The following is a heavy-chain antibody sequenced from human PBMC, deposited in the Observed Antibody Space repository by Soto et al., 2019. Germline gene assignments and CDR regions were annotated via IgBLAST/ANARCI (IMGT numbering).Heavy chain of an antibody. V-gene: IGHV3-21*01. CDR3: ASAGQQLGGGYYFDY. Sequence: GGSLRLSCAASGFTFSSYSMNWVRQAPGKGLEWVSSISSSSSYIYYADSVKGRFTISRDNAKNSLYLQMNSLRAEDTAVYYCASAGQQLGGGYYFDYWGQGTLVTVSS. J-gene: IGHJ4*02. D-gene: IGHD6-13*01. CDR2: ISSSSSYI. CDR1: GFTFSSYS.